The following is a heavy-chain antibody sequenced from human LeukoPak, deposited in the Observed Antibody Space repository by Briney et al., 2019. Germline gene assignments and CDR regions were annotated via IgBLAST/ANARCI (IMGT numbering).Heavy chain of an antibody. CDR1: GFTFSSYA. D-gene: IGHD6-19*01. Sequence: PGGSLRLSCAASGFTFSSYAVSWVRQAPGKGLEWVSAISGSGGSTYYADSVKGRFTISRDNSKNTLYLQMNSLRAEDTAVYYCAKDRSSGSGWPPFDYWGQGTLVTVSS. J-gene: IGHJ4*02. V-gene: IGHV3-23*01. CDR3: AKDRSSGSGWPPFDY. CDR2: ISGSGGST.